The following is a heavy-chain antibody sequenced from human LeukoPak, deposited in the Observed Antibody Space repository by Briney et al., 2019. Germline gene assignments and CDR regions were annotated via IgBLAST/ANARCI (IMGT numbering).Heavy chain of an antibody. V-gene: IGHV1-46*01. J-gene: IGHJ6*02. CDR3: AREKRWELPYYYYGMDV. Sequence: ASVKVSCKASGYTFTSYYMHWVRQAPGQGLEWMGIINPSGGSTSYAQKFQGRVTMTRDTSTSTVYMELSSLRSEDTAVYYCAREKRWELPYYYYGMDVWGRGTTVTVSS. CDR2: INPSGGST. CDR1: GYTFTSYY. D-gene: IGHD1-26*01.